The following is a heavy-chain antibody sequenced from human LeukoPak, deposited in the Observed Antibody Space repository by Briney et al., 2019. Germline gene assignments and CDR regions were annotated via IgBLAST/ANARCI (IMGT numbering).Heavy chain of an antibody. Sequence: GGSLRLSCAASGFTFSSFARSWVRQAPGKGLEWVSGISASGGSTYYADSVKGRFTISRDISKNTVYLQMNSLRAEDTAVYHCARGGPFTGTISTPRASDYWGQGILVTVSS. D-gene: IGHD1-7*01. CDR1: GFTFSSFA. CDR3: ARGGPFTGTISTPRASDY. J-gene: IGHJ4*02. CDR2: ISASGGST. V-gene: IGHV3-23*01.